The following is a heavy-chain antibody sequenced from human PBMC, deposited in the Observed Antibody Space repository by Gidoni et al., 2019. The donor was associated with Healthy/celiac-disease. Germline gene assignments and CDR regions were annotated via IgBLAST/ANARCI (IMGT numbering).Heavy chain of an antibody. V-gene: IGHV3-48*03. CDR2: ISSSVSTI. CDR1: GFTFSSYE. J-gene: IGHJ4*02. CDR3: ARAYYDILTGYSYFDY. D-gene: IGHD3-9*01. Sequence: EVQLVESGGGLVQHGGSRRLSCAASGFTFSSYELNWVSQAPGKGLEWVSYISSSVSTIYYADSVKGRFTISRDNAKNSLYLQMNSLRAEDTAVYYCARAYYDILTGYSYFDYWGQGTLVTVSS.